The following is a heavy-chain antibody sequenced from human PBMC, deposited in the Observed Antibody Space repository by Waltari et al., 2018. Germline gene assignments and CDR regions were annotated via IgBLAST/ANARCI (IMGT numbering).Heavy chain of an antibody. CDR1: GYFISSGYY. CDR2: IRHSGST. V-gene: IGHV4-38-2*02. J-gene: IGHJ6*03. Sequence: QVQLQESGPGLVKPSETLSLSCTVSGYFISSGYYWGWIRQPPGKGLGWIGSIRHSGSTYYNPSLKNRATISVDTSKNQFSLKVSSVTAADTAMYYCASARDMDVWGKGTTVTVSS. CDR3: ASARDMDV.